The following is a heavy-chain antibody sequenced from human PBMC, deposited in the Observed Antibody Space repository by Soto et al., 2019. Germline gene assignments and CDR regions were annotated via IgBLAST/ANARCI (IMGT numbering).Heavy chain of an antibody. Sequence: QDQLVQSGVEVKKPGASVKVSCKASGYSFTNYGITWVRQAPGQGFEWMGWISAYNGNTTYAQKFQGRVTITTDASTSTAYLELRSLRSDDTAVYYCARDRGVAPPVAGNTHYYYYMDVWGKGTTVTVSS. CDR1: GYSFTNYG. J-gene: IGHJ6*03. CDR2: ISAYNGNT. D-gene: IGHD6-19*01. CDR3: ARDRGVAPPVAGNTHYYYYMDV. V-gene: IGHV1-18*01.